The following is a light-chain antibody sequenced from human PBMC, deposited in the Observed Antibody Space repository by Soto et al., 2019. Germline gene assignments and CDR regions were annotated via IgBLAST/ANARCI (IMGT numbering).Light chain of an antibody. CDR2: GAS. CDR1: QSVSSN. J-gene: IGKJ3*01. Sequence: EIVMTQSPATLSVSPGERATLSCRASQSVSSNLAWYQQKPGQAPRLLIYGASTRATGIPARFSGSGSGTEFTLTISSLQSEYFAVYYYQQNNKWPFTFGHGTKVDIK. CDR3: QQNNKWPFT. V-gene: IGKV3-15*01.